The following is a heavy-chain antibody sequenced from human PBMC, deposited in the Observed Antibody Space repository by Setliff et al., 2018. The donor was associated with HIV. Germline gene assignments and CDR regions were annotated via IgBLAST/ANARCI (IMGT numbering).Heavy chain of an antibody. CDR3: ARLYCSGGSCYPPDY. V-gene: IGHV1-69*10. CDR1: GGTFSSYA. Sequence: SVKVSCKASGGTFSSYAISWVRQAPGQGLEWMGGIIPILGIANYAQKFQGRVTITTDESTSTAYMELSSLRSEDTAVYYCARLYCSGGSCYPPDYWGQGTMVTVSS. CDR2: IIPILGIA. J-gene: IGHJ4*02. D-gene: IGHD2-15*01.